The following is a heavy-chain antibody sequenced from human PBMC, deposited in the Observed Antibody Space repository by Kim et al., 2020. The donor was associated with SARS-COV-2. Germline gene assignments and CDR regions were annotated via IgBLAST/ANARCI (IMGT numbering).Heavy chain of an antibody. V-gene: IGHV3-9*01. Sequence: GGSLRLSCAASGFTFDDYAMHWVRQAPGKGLEWVSGISWNSGSIGYADSVKGRFTISRDNAKNSLYLQMNSLRAEDTALYYCAKAVIVAGAGRIAVAGGYWYFDRWGRGTLVTVSS. CDR2: ISWNSGSI. CDR3: AKAVIVAGAGRIAVAGGYWYFDR. CDR1: GFTFDDYA. J-gene: IGHJ2*01. D-gene: IGHD6-19*01.